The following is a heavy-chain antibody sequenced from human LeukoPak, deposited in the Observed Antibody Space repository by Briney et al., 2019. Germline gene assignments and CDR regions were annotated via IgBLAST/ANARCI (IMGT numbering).Heavy chain of an antibody. Sequence: AASVKVSCKASGYTFTGYYMHWVRQAPGQGLEWMGWINPNSGGTNYAQKFQGRVTMTRDTSISTAYMELSRLRSDDTAVYYCARVYCSSTSCYTGDYWGQGTLVTVSS. CDR2: INPNSGGT. CDR3: ARVYCSSTSCYTGDY. J-gene: IGHJ4*02. V-gene: IGHV1-2*02. CDR1: GYTFTGYY. D-gene: IGHD2-2*02.